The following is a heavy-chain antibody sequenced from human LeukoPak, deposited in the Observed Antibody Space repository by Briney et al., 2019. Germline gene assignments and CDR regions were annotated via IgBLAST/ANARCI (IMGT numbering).Heavy chain of an antibody. D-gene: IGHD2-21*02. CDR3: AALTYCGGDCYPAFFDY. V-gene: IGHV4-39*01. CDR1: GGSISSSSYY. J-gene: IGHJ4*02. CDR2: IYYSGST. Sequence: SETLSLTCTVSGGSISSSSYYWGWIHQPPGKGPEWIGSIYYSGSTYYNPSLKSRVTISVDTSKNQFSLKLSSVTAADTAVYYCAALTYCGGDCYPAFFDYWGQGTLVTVSS.